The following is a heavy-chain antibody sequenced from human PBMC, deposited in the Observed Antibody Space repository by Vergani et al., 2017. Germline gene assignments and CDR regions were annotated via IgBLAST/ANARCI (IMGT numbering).Heavy chain of an antibody. CDR1: GYTFTSYY. CDR2: INPSGGST. Sequence: QVQLVQSGAEVKKPGASVKVSCKASGYTFTSYYMHWVRQAPGQGLEWMGIINPSGGSTSYAQKFQGRVTMTRDTSTSTVYMELSSLRSEDTAVYYCATRSTSCYGVRFCWFDPWGQGTLVTVSS. D-gene: IGHD2-2*01. V-gene: IGHV1-46*01. J-gene: IGHJ5*02. CDR3: ATRSTSCYGVRFCWFDP.